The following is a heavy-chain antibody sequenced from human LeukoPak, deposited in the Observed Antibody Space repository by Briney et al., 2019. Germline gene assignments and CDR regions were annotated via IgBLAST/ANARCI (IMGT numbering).Heavy chain of an antibody. Sequence: PSETLSLTCTVSGGSISSYYWSWIRQPPGKGLEWIGYIYTSGSTNYNPSLKSRVTISVDTSKNQFSLKLSSVTAADTAVYYCARQVALGPAWYFDLWGRGTLVTVSS. CDR1: GGSISSYY. CDR3: ARQVALGPAWYFDL. CDR2: IYTSGST. V-gene: IGHV4-4*09. D-gene: IGHD3-10*01. J-gene: IGHJ2*01.